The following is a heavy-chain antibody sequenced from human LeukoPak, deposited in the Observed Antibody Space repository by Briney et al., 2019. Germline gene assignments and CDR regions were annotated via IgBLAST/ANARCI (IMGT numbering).Heavy chain of an antibody. Sequence: GGSLRLSCAASGFTFSSYSMTWVRQAPGKGLEWVSSISSSSSYIYYADSVKGRFTISRDNAKNSLYLQMNSLRAEDTAVYYCARDSGDPGAFDYWGQGTLVTVSS. CDR3: ARDSGDPGAFDY. CDR1: GFTFSSYS. V-gene: IGHV3-21*01. CDR2: ISSSSSYI. D-gene: IGHD2-21*02. J-gene: IGHJ4*02.